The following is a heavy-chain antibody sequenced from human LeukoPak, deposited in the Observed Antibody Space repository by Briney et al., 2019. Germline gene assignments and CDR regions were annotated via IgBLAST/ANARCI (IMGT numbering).Heavy chain of an antibody. CDR2: ISSSSSYI. CDR3: ARDKMHLRFLEWLDKYYFDH. V-gene: IGHV3-21*01. Sequence: PGGSLRLSCAAPGFTFSSYSMNWVRQAPGKGLEWVSSISSSSSYIYYADSVKGRFTISRDNAKNSLYLQMNSLRAEDTAVYYCARDKMHLRFLEWLDKYYFDHWGQGTLVTVSS. CDR1: GFTFSSYS. J-gene: IGHJ4*02. D-gene: IGHD3-3*01.